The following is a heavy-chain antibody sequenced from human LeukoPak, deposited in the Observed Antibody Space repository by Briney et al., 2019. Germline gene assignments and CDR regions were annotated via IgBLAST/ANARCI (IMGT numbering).Heavy chain of an antibody. CDR3: ARILTTGSEEVDY. CDR2: IIPIFGTA. J-gene: IGHJ4*02. V-gene: IGHV1-69*05. Sequence: GASVKVSCKASGGTFSTYAISWVRQAPGQGLEWMGGIIPIFGTANYAQKFQGRVTMTRDTSTSTVYMELSSLRSEDTAVYYCARILTTGSEEVDYWGQGTLVTVSS. D-gene: IGHD1-14*01. CDR1: GGTFSTYA.